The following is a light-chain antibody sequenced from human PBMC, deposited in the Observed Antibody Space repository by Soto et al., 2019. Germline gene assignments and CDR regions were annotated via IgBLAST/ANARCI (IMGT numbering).Light chain of an antibody. J-gene: IGKJ2*01. Sequence: DIQMTQSPSSLSASVGDRVTITCRASQSISSYLNWYQQKPGKAPKLLIYAASSLQSGVQSRFSGSGSGTDFTLTISSLQPEDFATYYCQQSYSTPRNFGQGTKLEIK. CDR3: QQSYSTPRN. CDR1: QSISSY. V-gene: IGKV1-39*01. CDR2: AAS.